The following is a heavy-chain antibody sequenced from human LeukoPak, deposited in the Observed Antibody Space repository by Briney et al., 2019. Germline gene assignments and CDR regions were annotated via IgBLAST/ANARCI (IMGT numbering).Heavy chain of an antibody. CDR3: ANRDAQRRPGSYFFDH. D-gene: IGHD3-10*01. V-gene: IGHV4-59*01. CDR2: IYYSGSI. CDR1: GGSISSYY. J-gene: IGHJ4*02. Sequence: SETLSLTCTVSGGSISSYYWSWIRQPPGKGLEWIGYIYYSGSINYNPSLKSRVTISVDTSKNQFSLKLSSVTAADTAVYYCANRDAQRRPGSYFFDHWGQGTLVTVSS.